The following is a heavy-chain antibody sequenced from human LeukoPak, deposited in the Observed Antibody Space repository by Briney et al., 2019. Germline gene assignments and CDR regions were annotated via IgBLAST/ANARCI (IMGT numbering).Heavy chain of an antibody. J-gene: IGHJ4*02. CDR2: ISYDGSNK. CDR1: GFTFSSYG. D-gene: IGHD1-14*01. Sequence: PGGSLRLSCAASGFTFSSYGMHWVRQAPGKGLEWVAVISYDGSNKYYADSVKGRFTISRDNSKNMLYLQMNSLRAEDTALYYCARVHNTDPPFDHWGQGTLVTVSS. CDR3: ARVHNTDPPFDH. V-gene: IGHV3-30*03.